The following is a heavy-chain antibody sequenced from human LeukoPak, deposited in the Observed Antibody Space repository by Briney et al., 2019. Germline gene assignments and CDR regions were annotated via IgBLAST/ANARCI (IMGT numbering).Heavy chain of an antibody. CDR1: GFAFSGYA. J-gene: IGHJ4*02. CDR3: GRKTPPPPYSCDWSCLDY. Sequence: GGSLRLSCAASGFAFSGYAMHWVRQAPGKGLEWVAVISYDGSNKYYADSVKGRFTISRDNSKNTLYLQMNSLRAEDTAVYYWGRKTPPPPYSCDWSCLDYWGKEPLVTVPS. V-gene: IGHV3-30-3*01. D-gene: IGHD6-19*01. CDR2: ISYDGSNK.